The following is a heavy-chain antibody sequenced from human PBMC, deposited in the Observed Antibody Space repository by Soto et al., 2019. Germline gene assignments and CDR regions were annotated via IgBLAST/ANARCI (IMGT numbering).Heavy chain of an antibody. D-gene: IGHD3-22*01. V-gene: IGHV3-30*03. J-gene: IGHJ4*02. CDR2: ISSDGDHQ. Sequence: GGSLRLSCAASGFTFNDYAMYWVRQAPGQGLEWVAIISSDGDHQFYLDTLRGRFTVSRDNSKNTLYLQMNSLRTEDTAVYYCSRGTYDPQSSGPHADYWGPGTVVTVSS. CDR1: GFTFNDYA. CDR3: SRGTYDPQSSGPHADY.